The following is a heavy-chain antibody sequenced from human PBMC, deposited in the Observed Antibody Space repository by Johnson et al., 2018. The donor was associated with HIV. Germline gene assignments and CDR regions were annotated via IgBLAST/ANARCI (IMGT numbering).Heavy chain of an antibody. V-gene: IGHV3-20*03. D-gene: IGHD3-3*01. CDR2: INWNGGST. J-gene: IGHJ3*02. Sequence: DYGMSWVRQAPGKGLEWVSGINWNGGSTGYADSVKGRFTISRDNAKNSLYLQMNSLRAEDTALYYCARGAPWSGSDAFDIWGQGTMVTVSS. CDR1: DYG. CDR3: ARGAPWSGSDAFDI.